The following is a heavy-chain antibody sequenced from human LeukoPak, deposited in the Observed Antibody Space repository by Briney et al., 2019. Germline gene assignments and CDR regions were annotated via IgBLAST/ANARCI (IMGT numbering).Heavy chain of an antibody. CDR3: ARDRISGTAGWFDP. V-gene: IGHV4-31*02. J-gene: IGHJ5*02. D-gene: IGHD1-20*01. CDR2: IYYSGTT. CDR1: GGSISSGSYY. Sequence: SQTLSVTCTVSGGSISSGSYYWRWIRQHPGKCLEWIGYIYYSGTTYYNPSLKSRVTISVDTSKNQFSLKLSSVTAADTAVYYCARDRISGTAGWFDPWGQGTLVTVSS.